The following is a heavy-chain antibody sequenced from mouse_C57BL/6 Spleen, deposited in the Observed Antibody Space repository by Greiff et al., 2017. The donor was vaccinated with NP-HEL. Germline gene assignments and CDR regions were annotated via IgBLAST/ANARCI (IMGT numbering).Heavy chain of an antibody. V-gene: IGHV5-12*01. CDR1: GFTFSDYY. J-gene: IGHJ1*03. D-gene: IGHD1-1*01. Sequence: DVKLVESGGGLVQPGGSLKLSCAASGFTFSDYYMYWVRQTPEKRLEWVAYISNGGGSTYYPDTVKGRFTISRDNAKNTLYLQMSRLKSEDTAMYYGARPHGSSYVGYFDVWGTGTTVTVSS. CDR3: ARPHGSSYVGYFDV. CDR2: ISNGGGST.